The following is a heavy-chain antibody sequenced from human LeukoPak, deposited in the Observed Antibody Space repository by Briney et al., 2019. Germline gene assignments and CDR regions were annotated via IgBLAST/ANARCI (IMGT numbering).Heavy chain of an antibody. CDR2: ISSSSSYI. J-gene: IGHJ4*02. CDR1: GFTFSSYS. D-gene: IGHD2-21*02. V-gene: IGHV3-21*01. CDR3: ARDLPYCGGDCYTLDY. Sequence: PGGSLRLSCAASGFTFSSYSMNWVRQAPGKGLEWVSSISSSSSYIYYADSVKGRFTISRDNAKNSLYLQMNSLRAEDTAVYYCARDLPYCGGDCYTLDYWGQGTLVTVSS.